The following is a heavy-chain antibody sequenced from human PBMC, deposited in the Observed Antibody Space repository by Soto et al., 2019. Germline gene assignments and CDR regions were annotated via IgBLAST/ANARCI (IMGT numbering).Heavy chain of an antibody. CDR2: ISWNRGSI. CDR3: AKDMVGVGTIVGVARAFDI. J-gene: IGHJ3*02. D-gene: IGHD3-3*01. Sequence: EVQLVESGGGLVQPGRSLRLSCAASGFTFDDYAMHWVRQAPGKGLEWVSGISWNRGSIGYADSVKGRFTISRDNAKNALYLQMNRLRAEDTALYYCAKDMVGVGTIVGVARAFDIGGQGTMVTVSS. V-gene: IGHV3-9*01. CDR1: GFTFDDYA.